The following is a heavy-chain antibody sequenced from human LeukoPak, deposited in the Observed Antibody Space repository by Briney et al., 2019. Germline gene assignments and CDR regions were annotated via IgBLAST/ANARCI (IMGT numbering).Heavy chain of an antibody. CDR2: VNLQGST. Sequence: PSETLSLTCGVSGGSISNTNWWTWVRQPPGKGLEWIGEVNLQGSTNYNPSLKSRVAISVDKSENHISLKLTSVTAADTAVYYCARAVDSSQIYAFDVWGQGTMVTVSS. CDR3: ARAVDSSQIYAFDV. D-gene: IGHD3-22*01. J-gene: IGHJ3*01. V-gene: IGHV4-4*02. CDR1: GGSISNTNW.